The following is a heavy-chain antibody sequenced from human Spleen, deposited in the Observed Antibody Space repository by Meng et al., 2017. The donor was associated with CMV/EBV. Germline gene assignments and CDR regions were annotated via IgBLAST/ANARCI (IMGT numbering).Heavy chain of an antibody. CDR2: IKYDGAET. D-gene: IGHD3-3*01. CDR3: ARILFDNFWSGFHSWDD. CDR1: GFIFRSYW. Sequence: GESLKISCAASGFIFRSYWMTWVRQAPGKGLEWVANIKYDGAETHYVDSVRGRFTISRDNAKNSLFLQMSSLRADDTGIYYCARILFDNFWSGFHSWDDWGQGTLVTVSS. J-gene: IGHJ4*02. V-gene: IGHV3-7*01.